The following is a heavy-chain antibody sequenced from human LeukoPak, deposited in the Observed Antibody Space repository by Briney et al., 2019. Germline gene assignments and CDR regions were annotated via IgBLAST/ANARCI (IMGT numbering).Heavy chain of an antibody. J-gene: IGHJ4*02. CDR3: AREASTGLFDY. CDR1: GGSISSGGYY. CDR2: INHSGST. V-gene: IGHV4-39*07. Sequence: SETLSLTCTVSGGSISSGGYYWSWIRQPPGKGLEWIGEINHSGSTNYNPSLKSRVTISVDTSKNQFSLKLSSVTAADTAVYYCAREASTGLFDYWGQGTLVTVSS. D-gene: IGHD4-17*01.